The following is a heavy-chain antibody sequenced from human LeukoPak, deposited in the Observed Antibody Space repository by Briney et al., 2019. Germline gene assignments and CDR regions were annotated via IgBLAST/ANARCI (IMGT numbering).Heavy chain of an antibody. D-gene: IGHD6-13*01. V-gene: IGHV4-30-4*01. J-gene: IGHJ3*02. CDR1: GGSISSGDYY. CDR2: IYYSGST. Sequence: SQTLSLTCTVSGGSISSGDYYWGWIRQPPGKGLEWIGYIYYSGSTYYNPSLKSRITISVDTSKNQFSLKLSSVTAADTAVYYCARQLAAALVPTVAFDIWGQGTMVTVSS. CDR3: ARQLAAALVPTVAFDI.